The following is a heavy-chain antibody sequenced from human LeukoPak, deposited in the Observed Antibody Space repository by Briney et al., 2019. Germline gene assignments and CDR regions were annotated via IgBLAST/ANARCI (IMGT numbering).Heavy chain of an antibody. CDR2: IYYSGST. CDR3: ARRYCSGGSCYSEYDFDY. V-gene: IGHV4-39*01. J-gene: IGHJ4*02. D-gene: IGHD2-15*01. CDR1: GGSISSGDYY. Sequence: SQTLSLTCTVSGGSISSGDYYWGWIRQPPGKGLEWIGSIYYSGSTYYNPSLKSRVTISVDTSKNQFSLKLSSVTAADTAVYYCARRYCSGGSCYSEYDFDYWGQGTLVTVSS.